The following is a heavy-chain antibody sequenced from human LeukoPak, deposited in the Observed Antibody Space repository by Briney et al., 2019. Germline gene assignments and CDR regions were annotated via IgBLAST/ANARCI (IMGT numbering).Heavy chain of an antibody. CDR1: GGSISSYY. V-gene: IGHV4-59*01. Sequence: SETLSLTCTVSGGSISSYYWSWIRQPPGKGLEWIGYIYYSGSTNYNPSLKSRVTISVDMSKNQFSLKLSSVTAADTAVYYCARGIGYSYGPFDYWGQGTLVTVSS. CDR3: ARGIGYSYGPFDY. J-gene: IGHJ4*02. CDR2: IYYSGST. D-gene: IGHD5-18*01.